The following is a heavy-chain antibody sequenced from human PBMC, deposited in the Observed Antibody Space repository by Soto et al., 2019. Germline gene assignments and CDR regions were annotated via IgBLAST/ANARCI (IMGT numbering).Heavy chain of an antibody. D-gene: IGHD3-16*02. CDR3: ARDLGGLYDYVWGSYRYSGYFDY. CDR2: IIPIFGPA. V-gene: IGHV1-69*05. CDR1: GGTFSSYA. Sequence: GPSVKVSCKASGGTFSSYAISWVRQAPGQGLEWMGGIIPIFGPANYAQKFQGRVTITRDTSASTAYRELSSLRSEDTAVYYCARDLGGLYDYVWGSYRYSGYFDYWGQGTLVTVSS. J-gene: IGHJ4*02.